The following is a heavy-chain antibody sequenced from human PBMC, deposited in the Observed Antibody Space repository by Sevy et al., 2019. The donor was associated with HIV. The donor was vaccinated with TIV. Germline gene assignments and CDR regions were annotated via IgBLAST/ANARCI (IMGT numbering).Heavy chain of an antibody. D-gene: IGHD1-20*01. J-gene: IGHJ6*03. V-gene: IGHV3-23*01. CDR2: ISGSGRST. CDR3: AKDGYKPSVGDENYYYYYMDV. Sequence: GGSLRLSCAASGFTFSSYAMSWVRQAPGKGLEWVSAISGSGRSTYYADSVKGRFTISRDNSKNTLYLQMNSLRAEDTAVYYCAKDGYKPSVGDENYYYYYMDVWGKGTTVTVSS. CDR1: GFTFSSYA.